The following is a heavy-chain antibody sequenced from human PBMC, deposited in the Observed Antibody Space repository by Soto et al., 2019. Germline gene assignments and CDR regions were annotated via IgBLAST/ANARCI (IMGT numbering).Heavy chain of an antibody. D-gene: IGHD3-22*01. CDR3: AKDNRMGRGDSSGYYYYFDY. CDR2: ISWNSGSI. CDR1: GFTFDDYA. J-gene: IGHJ4*02. Sequence: GGSLRLSCAASGFTFDDYAMHWVRQAPGKGLEWVSGISWNSGSIGYADSVKGRFTISRDNAKNSLYLQMNSLRAEDTALYYCAKDNRMGRGDSSGYYYYFDYWGQGTLVTVSS. V-gene: IGHV3-9*01.